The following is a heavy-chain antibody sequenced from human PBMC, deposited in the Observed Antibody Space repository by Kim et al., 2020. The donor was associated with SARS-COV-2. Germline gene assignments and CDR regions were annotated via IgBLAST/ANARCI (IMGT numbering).Heavy chain of an antibody. D-gene: IGHD6-13*01. V-gene: IGHV3-30*18. J-gene: IGHJ6*02. Sequence: GGSLRLSCAASGFTFSSYGMHWVRQAPGKGLEWVAVISYDGSNKYYADSVKGRFTISRDNSKNTLYLQMNSLRAEDTAVYYCAKDVTSSSWYLIESMDYYYGMDVWGQGTTVTVSS. CDR1: GFTFSSYG. CDR2: ISYDGSNK. CDR3: AKDVTSSSWYLIESMDYYYGMDV.